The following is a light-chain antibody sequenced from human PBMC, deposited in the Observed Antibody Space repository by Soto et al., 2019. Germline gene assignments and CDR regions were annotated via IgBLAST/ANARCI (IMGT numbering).Light chain of an antibody. CDR2: HAS. CDR3: QQYNIWPQT. CDR1: QSVSDK. J-gene: IGKJ1*01. Sequence: EIGMPQSPATVSVSPGQSAPLSCRASQSVSDKLAWYQQKPGQAPRLLIYHASARATGIPARFSGSGSGTEFTLTISGLQSEDFAVYFCQQYNIWPQTFGQGTKVDIK. V-gene: IGKV3-15*01.